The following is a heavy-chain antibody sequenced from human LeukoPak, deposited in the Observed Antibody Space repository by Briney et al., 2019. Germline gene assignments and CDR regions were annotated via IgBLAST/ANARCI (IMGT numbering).Heavy chain of an antibody. Sequence: PSETLSLTCTVSGGSISSGGYYWSWIRQHPWKGLKWIGYIYYSGSTYYNPSLKSRVTISVDTSKNQFSLKLSSVTAADTAVYYCARDSPGVPRFDYWGQGTLVTVSS. D-gene: IGHD7-27*01. CDR3: ARDSPGVPRFDY. V-gene: IGHV4-31*03. CDR1: GGSISSGGYY. J-gene: IGHJ4*02. CDR2: IYYSGST.